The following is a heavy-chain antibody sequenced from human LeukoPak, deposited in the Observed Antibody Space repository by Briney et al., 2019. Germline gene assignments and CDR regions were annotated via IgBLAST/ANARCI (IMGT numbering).Heavy chain of an antibody. Sequence: SETLSLTCTVSGGSISSSSYYWGWIRQPPGKGLEWIGSIYYSGSTNYNPSLKSRVTISVDTSKNQFSLKLSSVTAADTAVYYCARDFPDSSGYFHAFDIWGQGTMVTVSS. J-gene: IGHJ3*02. CDR3: ARDFPDSSGYFHAFDI. CDR2: IYYSGST. D-gene: IGHD3-22*01. V-gene: IGHV4-39*07. CDR1: GGSISSSSYY.